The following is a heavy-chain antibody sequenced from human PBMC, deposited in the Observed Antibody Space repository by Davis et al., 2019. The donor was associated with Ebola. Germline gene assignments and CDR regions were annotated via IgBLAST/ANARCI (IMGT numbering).Heavy chain of an antibody. CDR2: INPDSGGP. D-gene: IGHD5-12*01. V-gene: IGHV1-2*02. CDR1: GYTFTSYY. J-gene: IGHJ4*02. Sequence: ASVKVSCKASGYTFTSYYIHWVRQAPGQGLEWMGWINPDSGGPKYSENFAGRVTMTRDTSITTAYMELNRLRTDDTAVYFCARDHSKFRSGYYLLGYWGQGTVVTVSS. CDR3: ARDHSKFRSGYYLLGY.